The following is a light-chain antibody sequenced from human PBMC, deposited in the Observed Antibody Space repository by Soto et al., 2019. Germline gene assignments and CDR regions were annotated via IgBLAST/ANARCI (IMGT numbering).Light chain of an antibody. CDR2: DVS. J-gene: IGLJ2*01. Sequence: QSALTQPRSVSGSPGQSVTISCTGTSSDVGGYNYVSWYQQHPGKAPKLMIYDVSKRPSGVPDRFSGSKSGNTASLTISGLQAEDEADYYCCSYAGSYIEVFGGGTKVTVL. CDR3: CSYAGSYIEV. V-gene: IGLV2-11*01. CDR1: SSDVGGYNY.